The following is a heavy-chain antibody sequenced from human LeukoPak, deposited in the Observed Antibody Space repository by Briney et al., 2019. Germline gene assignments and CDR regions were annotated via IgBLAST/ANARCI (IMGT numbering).Heavy chain of an antibody. Sequence: PSETLSLTCAVYGGSFSGYYWSWIRQPPGKGLEWIGEINHSGSTNYNPSLKSRVTISVDTSKNQFSLKLSSVTAADTAVYHCARGGRDGYNYGWRYYYYYGMDVWGQGTTVTVSS. D-gene: IGHD5-24*01. CDR3: ARGGRDGYNYGWRYYYYYGMDV. J-gene: IGHJ6*02. V-gene: IGHV4-34*01. CDR2: INHSGST. CDR1: GGSFSGYY.